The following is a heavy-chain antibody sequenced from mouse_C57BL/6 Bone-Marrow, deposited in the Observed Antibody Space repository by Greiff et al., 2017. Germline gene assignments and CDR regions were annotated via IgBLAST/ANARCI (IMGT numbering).Heavy chain of an antibody. V-gene: IGHV1-12*01. Sequence: LQESGAELVRPGASLKMSCKASGYTFTSYNMHWVKQTPRQGLEWIGAIYPGNGDTSYNQKFKGKATLTVDKSSSTAYMQLSSLTSEDSAVYFCARRGGYYGSPLMDYWGQGTSVTVSS. CDR1: GYTFTSYN. D-gene: IGHD1-1*01. CDR3: ARRGGYYGSPLMDY. CDR2: IYPGNGDT. J-gene: IGHJ4*01.